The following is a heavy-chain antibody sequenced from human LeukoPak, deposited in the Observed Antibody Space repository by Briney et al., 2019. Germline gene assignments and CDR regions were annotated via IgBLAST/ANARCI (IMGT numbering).Heavy chain of an antibody. J-gene: IGHJ4*02. CDR3: ARDGYGSGSYGFDY. CDR1: GFTVSSNY. D-gene: IGHD3-10*01. V-gene: IGHV3-66*01. Sequence: GGSLRLSCAASGFTVSSNYMSWVRQAPGKGLEWVSVIYSGGSTYYADSVKGRFTISRDNSKNTLYLQMNSLRAEDTAVYYCARDGYGSGSYGFDYWGQGTLVTVSS. CDR2: IYSGGST.